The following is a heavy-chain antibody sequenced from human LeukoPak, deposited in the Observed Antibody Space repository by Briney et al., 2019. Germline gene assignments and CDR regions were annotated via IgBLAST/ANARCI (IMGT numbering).Heavy chain of an antibody. D-gene: IGHD3-22*01. CDR3: ARDPLYDSSGYYQIDY. J-gene: IGHJ4*02. CDR1: GFTFSSYS. Sequence: GGSLRLSCAASGFTFSSYSMNWVRQAPGKGLEWVSSISSSSYIYYADSVKGRFTISRDNAKNSLYLQMNSLRAEATAVYYCARDPLYDSSGYYQIDYWGQGTLVTVSS. V-gene: IGHV3-21*01. CDR2: ISSSSYI.